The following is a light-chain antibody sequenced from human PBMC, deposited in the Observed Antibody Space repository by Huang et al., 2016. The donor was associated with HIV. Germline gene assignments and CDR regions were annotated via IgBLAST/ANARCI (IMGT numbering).Light chain of an antibody. J-gene: IGKJ3*01. CDR1: QSVSSN. Sequence: EIVMTQSPATLSVSPGERATLSCRASQSVSSNLAWDQQQPGQAPRLLIYGASTRATGIPARFSGSGSGTEFTLTISSLQSEDFAVYYCQQYNNWPPNTFGPGTKVDIK. V-gene: IGKV3-15*01. CDR2: GAS. CDR3: QQYNNWPPNT.